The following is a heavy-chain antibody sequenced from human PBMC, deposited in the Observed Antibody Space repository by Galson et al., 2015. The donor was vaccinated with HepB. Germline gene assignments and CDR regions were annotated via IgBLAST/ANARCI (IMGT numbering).Heavy chain of an antibody. J-gene: IGHJ4*02. CDR2: IWYDGSNN. Sequence: SLRLSCAASGFTFSSYGMHWVRQAPGKGLEWVAVIWYDGSNNDYADSVKGRFTISRDNSKNTLYLQMNSLRAEDTAVYYCWWYGGGLDYWGQGTLVTVSS. CDR1: GFTFSSYG. V-gene: IGHV3-33*01. D-gene: IGHD2-15*01. CDR3: WWYGGGLDY.